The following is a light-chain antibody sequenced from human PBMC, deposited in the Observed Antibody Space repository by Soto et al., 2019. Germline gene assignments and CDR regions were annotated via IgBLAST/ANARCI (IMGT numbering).Light chain of an antibody. V-gene: IGKV2D-29*01. CDR1: PSLLHSDGKPY. J-gene: IGKJ2*01. Sequence: DIVMTHTPHSLSVTAGQPASISCKSRPSLLHSDGKPYLYWYLQKPGPPPQLLISEVSNRFSRVPHRVSGSESVTDFAIKISGVEAEDVGVYCNMPWIHLPYPFGHGTKRPIK. CDR2: EVS. CDR3: MPWIHLPYP.